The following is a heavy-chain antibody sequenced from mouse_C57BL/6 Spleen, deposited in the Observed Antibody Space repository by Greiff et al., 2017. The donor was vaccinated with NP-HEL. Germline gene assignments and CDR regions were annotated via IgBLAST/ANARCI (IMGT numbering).Heavy chain of an antibody. Sequence: DVQLQESGPGLVKPSQSLSLTCSVTGYSITSGYYWNWIRQFPGNKLEWMGYISYDGSNNYNPSLKNRISITRDTSKTQFFLKLNSVTTEDTATYYCARERAMDYWGQGTSVTVSS. CDR2: ISYDGSN. CDR1: GYSITSGYY. CDR3: ARERAMDY. V-gene: IGHV3-6*01. J-gene: IGHJ4*01.